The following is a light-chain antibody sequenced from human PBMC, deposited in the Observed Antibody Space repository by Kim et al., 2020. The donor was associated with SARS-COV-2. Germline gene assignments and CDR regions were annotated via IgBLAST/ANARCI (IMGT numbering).Light chain of an antibody. CDR2: GNY. V-gene: IGLV3-19*01. CDR1: SLRNYY. J-gene: IGLJ3*02. CDR3: SSRDSTGDHVV. Sequence: SSELTQDPAVSVALGQTVRLTCQGDSLRNYYATWYQQRPGQAPTLVLYGNYDRPSGIPDRFSGSASGNTASLTITGAQAEDEGDYYCSSRDSTGDHVVFG.